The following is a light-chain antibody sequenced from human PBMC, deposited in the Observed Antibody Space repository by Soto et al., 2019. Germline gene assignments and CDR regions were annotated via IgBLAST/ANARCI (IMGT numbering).Light chain of an antibody. Sequence: EVGLTQSPVTLSLSPGERATLSCRASQSVSSSYLAWYQQKPGQAPRLLIYGASSRATGIPDRFSGSGSGKDFNLTISRLEPEDFAVYYCQQYDTSIWAYTFGQGTKLEIK. V-gene: IGKV3-20*01. CDR2: GAS. CDR3: QQYDTSIWAYT. CDR1: QSVSSSY. J-gene: IGKJ2*01.